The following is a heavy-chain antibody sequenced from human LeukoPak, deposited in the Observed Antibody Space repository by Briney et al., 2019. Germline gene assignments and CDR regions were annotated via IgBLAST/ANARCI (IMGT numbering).Heavy chain of an antibody. J-gene: IGHJ4*02. CDR3: ARSDGDYVGYFDY. CDR2: IIPIFGTA. D-gene: IGHD4-17*01. V-gene: IGHV1-69*13. CDR1: GGTFSSYA. Sequence: SVKVSCKASGGTFSSYAISWVRQAPGQGLEWMGGIIPIFGTANYAQKFQGRVTITADESTSTAYMELSSQRSEDTAVYYCARSDGDYVGYFDYWGQGTLVTVSS.